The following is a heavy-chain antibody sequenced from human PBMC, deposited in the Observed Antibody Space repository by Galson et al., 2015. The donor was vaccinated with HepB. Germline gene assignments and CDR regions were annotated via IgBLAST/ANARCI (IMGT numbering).Heavy chain of an antibody. CDR2: IVVGRGDT. Sequence: SVKVSCKASGFSFTDSAVQWVRQARGQRLEWIGWIVVGRGDTDYAQKLQERVTITRDMSTNTVYMELSSLRSEDTAVYYCAADPYSSSWYEFHIWGQGTLVTVSS. D-gene: IGHD6-13*01. J-gene: IGHJ4*02. CDR1: GFSFTDSA. V-gene: IGHV1-58*01. CDR3: AADPYSSSWYEFHI.